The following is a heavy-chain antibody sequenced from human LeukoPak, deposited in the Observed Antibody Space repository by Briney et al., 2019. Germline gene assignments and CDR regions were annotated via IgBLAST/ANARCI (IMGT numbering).Heavy chain of an antibody. CDR2: IYYSGST. Sequence: PSETLSLTCTVSGGSVSSHYYYWGWIRQPPGKGLEWIGTIYYSGSTYYNPSLKSRVTMSVDTSKNQFSLKLSSVIAADTAVYYCARLWSTDCSGGSCPHQPNYWGQGTLVTVSS. CDR1: GGSVSSHYYY. V-gene: IGHV4-39*01. CDR3: ARLWSTDCSGGSCPHQPNY. D-gene: IGHD2-15*01. J-gene: IGHJ4*02.